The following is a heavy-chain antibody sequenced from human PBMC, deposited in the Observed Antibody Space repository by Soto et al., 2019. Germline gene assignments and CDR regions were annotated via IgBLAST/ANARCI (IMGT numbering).Heavy chain of an antibody. Sequence: SETLSLTCTVSGGSISSGTYYWNWVRQHPGKGLEWIGSIYDDGNTYYNPSLKSRVSLLVTTSRRQFSLKLTSVTAADTAFYYCERFAYDSGWQFDSWGRGTLVTVSS. J-gene: IGHJ4*02. CDR1: GGSISSGTYY. CDR2: IYDDGNT. V-gene: IGHV4-31*03. D-gene: IGHD6-19*01. CDR3: ERFAYDSGWQFDS.